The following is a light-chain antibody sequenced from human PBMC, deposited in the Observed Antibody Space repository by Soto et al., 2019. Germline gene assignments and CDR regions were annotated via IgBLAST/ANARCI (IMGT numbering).Light chain of an antibody. CDR2: NNN. V-gene: IGLV1-44*01. J-gene: IGLJ3*02. CDR1: RSNIGNNA. CDR3: ATWDDSLNARGV. Sequence: QPVLTQPPSASGSPGQRVTISCSGSRSNIGNNAVSWYQQFPGTAPKLLIYNNNQRPSGVADRYSGSKSGTSASLAISGLQSEDEADYYCATWDDSLNARGVFGGGTKLTVL.